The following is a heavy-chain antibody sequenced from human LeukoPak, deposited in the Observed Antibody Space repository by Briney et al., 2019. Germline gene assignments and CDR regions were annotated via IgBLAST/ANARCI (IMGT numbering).Heavy chain of an antibody. CDR3: ARKTGNSNFDY. D-gene: IGHD1-7*01. CDR2: IIPILGIA. V-gene: IGHV1-69*04. J-gene: IGHJ4*02. CDR1: GGTFSSYA. Sequence: SVKVSCKASGGTFSSYAISWVRQAPGQGLEWMGRIIPILGIANYAQKFQGRVTITADKSTSTAYMELSSLRSEDTAVYYCARKTGNSNFDYWGQGTLVTVSS.